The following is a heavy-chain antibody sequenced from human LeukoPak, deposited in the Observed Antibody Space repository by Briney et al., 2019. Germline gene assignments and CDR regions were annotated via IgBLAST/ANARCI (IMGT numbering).Heavy chain of an antibody. CDR3: ARGGYSSTLYGRYQH. J-gene: IGHJ1*01. CDR2: ISSSSSYI. D-gene: IGHD6-13*01. CDR1: GFIFSSYS. Sequence: GGSLRLSCAASGFIFSSYSMNWVRQAPGKGLEWVSSISSSSSYIYYADSVKGRFTISRDNAKNSLYLQMNSLRAEDTAVYYCARGGYSSTLYGRYQHWGQGTLVTVSP. V-gene: IGHV3-21*01.